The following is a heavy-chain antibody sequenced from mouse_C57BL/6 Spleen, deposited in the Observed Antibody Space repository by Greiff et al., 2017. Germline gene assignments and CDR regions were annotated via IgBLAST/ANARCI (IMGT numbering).Heavy chain of an antibody. CDR3: TRTVTLFDY. CDR2: IDPENGDT. Sequence: EVQLQQSGAELVRPGASVKLSCTASGFNIKDDYMHWVKQRPEQGLEWIGWIDPENGDTEYASKFLGKATITADTSSNTAYLQLSSLTSEDTAVYYCTRTVTLFDYWGQGTTLTVSS. D-gene: IGHD4-1*01. J-gene: IGHJ2*01. V-gene: IGHV14-4*01. CDR1: GFNIKDDY.